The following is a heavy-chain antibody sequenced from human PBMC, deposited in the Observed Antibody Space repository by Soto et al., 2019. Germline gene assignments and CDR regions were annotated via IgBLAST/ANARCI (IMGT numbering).Heavy chain of an antibody. CDR1: GYSFAGYW. CDR3: ARQIYDSDTGPNFQYYFES. Sequence: GESLKISCKGSGYSFAGYWITWVRQKPGKGLEWMGRIDPSDSQTYYSPSFRGHVTISVTKSITTVFLQWSSLRASDTAMYYCARQIYDSDTGPNFQYYFESWGQGTPVTVSS. D-gene: IGHD3-22*01. V-gene: IGHV5-10-1*01. J-gene: IGHJ4*02. CDR2: IDPSDSQT.